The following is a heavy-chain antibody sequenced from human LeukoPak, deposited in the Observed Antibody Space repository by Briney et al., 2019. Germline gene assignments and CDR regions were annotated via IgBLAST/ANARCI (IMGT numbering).Heavy chain of an antibody. D-gene: IGHD1-26*01. CDR2: ISGSSSYI. CDR1: GFTFSSYS. J-gene: IGHJ4*02. Sequence: GGSLRLSCAASGFTFSSYSMNWVRQAPGKGLEWVSSISGSSSYIYYADSAKGRFTISRDNAKNSLYLQMNSLRAEDTAVYYCARGSGSYYPLDYWGQGTLVTVSS. CDR3: ARGSGSYYPLDY. V-gene: IGHV3-21*01.